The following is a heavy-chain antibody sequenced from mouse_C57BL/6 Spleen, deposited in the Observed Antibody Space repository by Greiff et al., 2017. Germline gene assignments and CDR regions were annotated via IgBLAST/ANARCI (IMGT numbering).Heavy chain of an antibody. CDR3: AICITTVVATRYYYAMDY. V-gene: IGHV1-64*01. CDR1: GYTFTSYW. J-gene: IGHJ4*01. Sequence: QVQLQQPGAELVKPGASVKLSCKASGYTFTSYWMHWVKQRPGQGLEWIGMIHPNSGSTNYNEKFKSKATLTVDKSSSTAYMQLSSLTSEDSAVYYSAICITTVVATRYYYAMDYWGQGTSVTVSS. D-gene: IGHD1-1*01. CDR2: IHPNSGST.